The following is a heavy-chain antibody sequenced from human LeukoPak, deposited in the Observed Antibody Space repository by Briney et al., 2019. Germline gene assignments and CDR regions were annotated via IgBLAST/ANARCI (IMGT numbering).Heavy chain of an antibody. J-gene: IGHJ4*02. CDR3: ARDLETTVVTPAFDY. V-gene: IGHV1-46*01. CDR2: INPSGGST. Sequence: GASVKVSCKASGYTFTSYYMHWVRQAPGQGLEWMGIINPSGGSTSYAQKFQGRVTMTRDMSTSTVYMELSSLRSEHTAVYYCARDLETTVVTPAFDYWGQGTLVTVSS. D-gene: IGHD4-23*01. CDR1: GYTFTSYY.